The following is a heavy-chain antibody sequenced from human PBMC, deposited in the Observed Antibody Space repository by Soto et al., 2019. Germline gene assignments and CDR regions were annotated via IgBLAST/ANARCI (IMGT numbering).Heavy chain of an antibody. CDR1: GFTFSSSW. CDR3: AAHCTNGVCYRPDAFDI. V-gene: IGHV3-21*01. CDR2: VSGSRSNI. D-gene: IGHD2-8*01. Sequence: PGGSLRLSCAASGFTFSSSWMHWVRQAPGKGLVWVSCVSGSRSNIYYADSVKGRFTISRDNAKNSLYLQMNSLRAEDTAVYYCAAHCTNGVCYRPDAFDIWGQGTMVTVSS. J-gene: IGHJ3*02.